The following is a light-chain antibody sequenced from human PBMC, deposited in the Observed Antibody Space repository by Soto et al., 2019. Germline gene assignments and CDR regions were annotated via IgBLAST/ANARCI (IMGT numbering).Light chain of an antibody. CDR2: GAS. J-gene: IGKJ1*01. Sequence: EIVMTQSPATLSVSPGERASLSCRASQSVSSNLAWYQQKPGQAPRLLIYGASTRATGIPARFSGSGSGTEFTLTISSLQSEDFAVYYCQQYNNWPPVTFGQGTKVEIK. CDR1: QSVSSN. V-gene: IGKV3-15*01. CDR3: QQYNNWPPVT.